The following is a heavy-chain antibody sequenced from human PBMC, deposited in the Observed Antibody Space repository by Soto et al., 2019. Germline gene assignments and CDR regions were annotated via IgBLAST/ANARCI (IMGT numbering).Heavy chain of an antibody. J-gene: IGHJ4*01. CDR2: ISHDGSKR. CDR1: GFTFSDFG. Sequence: PEGSLRVSCEVSGFTFSDFGLDWVRQAPGKGLEWVAIISHDGSKRFYADSVKGRFTISRDNSKNTLYLQMSSLRPEDTALYYCAKTATYVDGYDNTGYSSEDYWGHGTLVTVSS. CDR3: AKTATYVDGYDNTGYSSEDY. D-gene: IGHD3-22*01. V-gene: IGHV3-30*18.